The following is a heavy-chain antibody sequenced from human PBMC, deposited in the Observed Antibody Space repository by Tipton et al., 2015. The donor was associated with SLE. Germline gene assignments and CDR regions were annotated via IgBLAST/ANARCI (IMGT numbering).Heavy chain of an antibody. D-gene: IGHD3-3*01. Sequence: TLSLTCAVYGGSFSGYYWSWIRQPPGKGLEWIGYIYYSGSTKYNPSLKSRVTISVDTSKNHFSLNLTSVTAADTAVYYCARADYDFWSGYPPAFDSWGQGTLVTVSS. CDR2: IYYSGST. J-gene: IGHJ4*02. CDR1: GGSFSGYY. V-gene: IGHV4-59*01. CDR3: ARADYDFWSGYPPAFDS.